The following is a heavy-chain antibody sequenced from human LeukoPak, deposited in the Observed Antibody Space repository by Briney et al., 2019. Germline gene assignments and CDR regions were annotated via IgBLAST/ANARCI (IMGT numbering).Heavy chain of an antibody. V-gene: IGHV1-58*02. J-gene: IGHJ5*02. D-gene: IGHD3-3*01. Sequence: SVKVSCKASGFTFTSSAMQWVRQARGQRLEWIGWIVVGSGNTNYAQKFQERVTITRDMSTSTAYMELSSLRSEDTAVYYCARAATSYYDFWSGLVHWFDPWGQGTLVTVSS. CDR2: IVVGSGNT. CDR1: GFTFTSSA. CDR3: ARAATSYYDFWSGLVHWFDP.